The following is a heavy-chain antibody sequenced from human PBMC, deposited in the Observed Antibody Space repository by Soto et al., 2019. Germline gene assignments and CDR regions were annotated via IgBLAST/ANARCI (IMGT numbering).Heavy chain of an antibody. CDR1: GFTFSSYC. J-gene: IGHJ2*01. D-gene: IGHD3-9*01. CDR3: VRDSFLTGYDPGVYWYFDF. V-gene: IGHV3-7*01. CDR2: IKQDGSEK. Sequence: PXGSLRLSWSASGFTFSSYCMSWVRQAPGKGLGWVANIKQDGSEKYYVDSVKGRFTISRDNAKNSLYLQMNSLRAEDTAVYYCVRDSFLTGYDPGVYWYFDFWGRGTLVTVSS.